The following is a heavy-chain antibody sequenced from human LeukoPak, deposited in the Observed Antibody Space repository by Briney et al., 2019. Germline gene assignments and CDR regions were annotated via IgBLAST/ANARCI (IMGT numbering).Heavy chain of an antibody. J-gene: IGHJ4*02. Sequence: GGSLRLSCEASGFSFSSYWMIWVRQAPGKGLEWVGRTRKKANSYTTEYAASVKGRFTISRDDSKNLLYLQMNSLKTEDTAVYYCVRVEYTSGWYYFDYWGQGTLVTVSS. V-gene: IGHV3-72*01. D-gene: IGHD6-19*01. CDR1: GFSFSSYW. CDR3: VRVEYTSGWYYFDY. CDR2: TRKKANSYTT.